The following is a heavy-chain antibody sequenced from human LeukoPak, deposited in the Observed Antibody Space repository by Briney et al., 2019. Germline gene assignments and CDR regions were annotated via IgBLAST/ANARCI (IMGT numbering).Heavy chain of an antibody. CDR2: ISWNSGSI. Sequence: GRSLRLSCAASGFTFDDYAMHWVRQAPGKGLEWVSGISWNSGSIGYADSVKGRFTISRDNAKNSLYLQMNSLRAEDTALYYCTKDGPLVAADWDWGQGTLVTVSS. D-gene: IGHD2-2*01. V-gene: IGHV3-9*01. J-gene: IGHJ4*02. CDR1: GFTFDDYA. CDR3: TKDGPLVAADWD.